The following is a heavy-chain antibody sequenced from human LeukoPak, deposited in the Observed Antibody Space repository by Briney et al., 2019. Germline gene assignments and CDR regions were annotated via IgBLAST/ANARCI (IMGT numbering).Heavy chain of an antibody. CDR2: INHSGST. D-gene: IGHD5-18*01. V-gene: IGHV4-34*01. Sequence: PSETLSLTCAVYGGSFSGYYWSWIRQPPGKGLEWIGEINHSGSTNYNPSLKSRVTISVDTSKNQFSLKLSSVTAADTAVYYCAMNRMDTAMVGSYFDYWGQGTLVTVSS. CDR1: GGSFSGYY. CDR3: AMNRMDTAMVGSYFDY. J-gene: IGHJ4*02.